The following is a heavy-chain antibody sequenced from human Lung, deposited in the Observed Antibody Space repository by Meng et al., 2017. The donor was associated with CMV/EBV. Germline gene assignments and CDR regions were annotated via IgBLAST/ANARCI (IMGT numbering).Heavy chain of an antibody. D-gene: IGHD5-12*01. CDR1: GFTFDEHG. CDR2: ITWNGGMT. Sequence: GESXKISCAASGFTFDEHGMSWVRQGPGKGLEWVSGITWNGGMTGYADSVKGRFTISRDNAKNSLYLEMNSLRAEDTALYYCARDREGAMEIVATMLDNWGQGXLVTVS. V-gene: IGHV3-20*04. J-gene: IGHJ4*02. CDR3: ARDREGAMEIVATMLDN.